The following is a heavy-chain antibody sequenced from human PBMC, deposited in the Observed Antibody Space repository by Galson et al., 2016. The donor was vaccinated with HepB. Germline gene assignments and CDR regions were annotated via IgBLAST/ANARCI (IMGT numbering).Heavy chain of an antibody. Sequence: SLRLSCAASGFTLSSSAMTWVRQAPGRGLEWVSAITETGSFAYYADSVRGRFTLSRDTSKNTVYLQMNYLRADDTAPYYCGRDYPTMTDRYPYHVDVWGKGTAVTVSS. CDR2: ITETGSFA. V-gene: IGHV3-23*01. D-gene: IGHD4-17*01. J-gene: IGHJ6*04. CDR1: GFTLSSSA. CDR3: GRDYPTMTDRYPYHVDV.